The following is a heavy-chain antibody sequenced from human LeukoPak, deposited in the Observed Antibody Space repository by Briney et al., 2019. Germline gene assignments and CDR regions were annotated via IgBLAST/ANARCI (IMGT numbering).Heavy chain of an antibody. CDR3: ARESPITGTTGADY. CDR1: GFIFSSYG. J-gene: IGHJ4*02. CDR2: IWYDGSNK. Sequence: GGSLRLSCAASGFIFSSYGMHWVRQAPGKGLEWVAVIWYDGSNKYYADSVKGRFTISRDNSKNTLYLQMNSLRAEDTAVYYCARESPITGTTGADYWGQGTLVTVSS. V-gene: IGHV3-33*01. D-gene: IGHD1-20*01.